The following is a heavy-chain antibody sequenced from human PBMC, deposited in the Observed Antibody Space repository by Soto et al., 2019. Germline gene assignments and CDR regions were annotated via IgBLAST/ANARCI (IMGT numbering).Heavy chain of an antibody. CDR3: ARDSSRVSSGFDP. D-gene: IGHD6-19*01. J-gene: IGHJ5*02. Sequence: GGSLRLSCAASGVTFSSYGMHWVRQAQGKGLEWVAVIWYDGSKKYYADSVKGRFTISRDNSKNTLYLQMNTLTAEDTAVYYCARDSSRVSSGFDPWGQGTLVTVSS. V-gene: IGHV3-33*01. CDR2: IWYDGSKK. CDR1: GVTFSSYG.